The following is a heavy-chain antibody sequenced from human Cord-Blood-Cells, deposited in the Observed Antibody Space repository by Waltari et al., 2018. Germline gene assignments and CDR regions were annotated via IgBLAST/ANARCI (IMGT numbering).Heavy chain of an antibody. J-gene: IGHJ4*02. V-gene: IGHV1-69*08. D-gene: IGHD6-13*01. Sequence: QVQLVQSGAEVKKPGSSVKVSGKASGGTFSSYTITWVRQAPGQGREWMGRIIPILGIADYAQKFQGRGTITADKSTSTAYMELGSVRSEDTAVYYCAREDSSSWYYFDYWCQGTLVTVSS. CDR1: GGTFSSYT. CDR3: AREDSSSWYYFDY. CDR2: IIPILGIA.